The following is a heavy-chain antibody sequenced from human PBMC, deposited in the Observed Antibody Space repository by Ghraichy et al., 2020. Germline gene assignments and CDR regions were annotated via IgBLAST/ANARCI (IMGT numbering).Heavy chain of an antibody. CDR3: ARDLGGTAMVDY. Sequence: GGSLRLSCAASGFTFSSYSMNWVRQAPGKGLEWVSSISSSSSYIYYADSVKGRFTISRDNAKNSLYLQMNSLRAEDTAVYYCARDLGGTAMVDYWGQGTLVTVSS. D-gene: IGHD5-18*01. J-gene: IGHJ4*02. CDR2: ISSSSSYI. V-gene: IGHV3-21*01. CDR1: GFTFSSYS.